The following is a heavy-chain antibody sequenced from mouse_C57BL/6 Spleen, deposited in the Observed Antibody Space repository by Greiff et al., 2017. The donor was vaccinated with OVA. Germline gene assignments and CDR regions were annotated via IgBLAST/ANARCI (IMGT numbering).Heavy chain of an antibody. V-gene: IGHV1-84*01. CDR3: AREGTTVVDHWYFDV. CDR1: GYTFTDYY. CDR2: IYPGSGNT. J-gene: IGHJ1*03. D-gene: IGHD1-1*01. Sequence: SGPELVKPGASVKISCKASGYTFTDYYINWVQQRPGPGLEWIGWIYPGSGNTKYNEKFKGTATLTVDTSSSTAYMQLSSLTSEDSAVYFCAREGTTVVDHWYFDVWGTGTTVTVSS.